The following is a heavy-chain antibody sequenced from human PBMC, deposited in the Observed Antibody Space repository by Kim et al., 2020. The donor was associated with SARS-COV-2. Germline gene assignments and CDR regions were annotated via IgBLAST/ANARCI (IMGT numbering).Heavy chain of an antibody. Sequence: ASVKVSCKASGYTFTSYYMHWVRQAPGQGLEWMGIINPSGGSTSYAQKFQGRVTMTRDTSTSTVYMELSSLRSEDTAVYYCARDIVVVPAASGFDYWGQGTLITVSS. V-gene: IGHV1-46*01. CDR2: INPSGGST. D-gene: IGHD2-2*01. CDR1: GYTFTSYY. CDR3: ARDIVVVPAASGFDY. J-gene: IGHJ4*02.